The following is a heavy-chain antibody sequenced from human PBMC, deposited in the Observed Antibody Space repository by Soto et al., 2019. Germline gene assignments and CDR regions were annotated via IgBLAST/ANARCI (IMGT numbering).Heavy chain of an antibody. V-gene: IGHV4-39*01. J-gene: IGHJ6*02. CDR2: IYYSGYT. Sequence: SVTLPLTGTPGRSSIRSINFYWVSNSKTPGKGLEWIGSIYYSGYTYYNPSLKSRVTISVDTSKNQFSLKLSSVTAADTAVYYCARHNGPLYVGYYYDMDVWGQGTTVT. D-gene: IGHD3-16*01. CDR1: RSSIRSINFY. CDR3: ARHNGPLYVGYYYDMDV.